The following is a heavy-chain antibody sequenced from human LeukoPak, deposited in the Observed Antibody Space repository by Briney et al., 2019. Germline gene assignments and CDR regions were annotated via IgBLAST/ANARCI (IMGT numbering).Heavy chain of an antibody. CDR1: GFTFSSYW. CDR3: ARDPFEGSADY. D-gene: IGHD3-9*01. CDR2: IKQDGSEK. V-gene: IGHV3-7*01. Sequence: GALILSCAASGFTFSSYWMSWVRQAPGKGLEWVANIKQDGSEKYYVDSVKGRFTISRDNAKNSLYLQMNSLRAEDTAVYYCARDPFEGSADYWGQGTLVTVSS. J-gene: IGHJ4*02.